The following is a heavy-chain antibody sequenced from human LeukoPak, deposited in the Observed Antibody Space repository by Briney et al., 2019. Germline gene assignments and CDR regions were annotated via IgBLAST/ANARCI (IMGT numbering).Heavy chain of an antibody. CDR1: GYTFTSYG. V-gene: IGHV1-18*01. CDR3: ASGYYYDSSGYIIDY. CDR2: ISAYNGNT. Sequence: GASVKVSCKASGYTFTSYGISWVRQAPGQGLEWMGWISAYNGNTNYAQKLQGRVTMTTDTSTSTAYMELRSLRSDDTAVYYCASGYYYDSSGYIIDYWGQGTLVTVSS. D-gene: IGHD3-22*01. J-gene: IGHJ4*02.